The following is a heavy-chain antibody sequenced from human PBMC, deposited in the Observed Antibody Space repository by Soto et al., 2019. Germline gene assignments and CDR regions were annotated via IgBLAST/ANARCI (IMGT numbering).Heavy chain of an antibody. D-gene: IGHD3-10*01. CDR1: GGTFSSYA. V-gene: IGHV1-69*01. CDR2: IITIFGTA. CDR3: ARAFGRYYGPGSYCASFDY. J-gene: IGHJ4*02. Sequence: QVQLVQSGAEVKKPGSSVKVSCKASGGTFSSYAISWVRQAPGQGLEWMGGIITIFGTANYAQTFQGRVTISADQPTSTDYMELSSLRSEDTAVYYCARAFGRYYGPGSYCASFDYWGQGTLVTVAS.